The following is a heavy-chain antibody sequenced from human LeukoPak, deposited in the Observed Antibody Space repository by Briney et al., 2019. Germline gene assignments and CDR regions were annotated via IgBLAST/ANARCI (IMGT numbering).Heavy chain of an antibody. J-gene: IGHJ5*02. D-gene: IGHD5-24*01. CDR3: ATAEGDGYTPTGFDR. CDR1: GNTFSSDA. V-gene: IGHV1-69*13. Sequence: GASVKVSCKASGNTFSSDAINWVRQAPGQGLEWMGGIIRIFDTTNYALTFQGRVTMTADESTTTAYMELSGLTSKDTALYYCATAEGDGYTPTGFDRWGQGTLVTVSS. CDR2: IIRIFDTT.